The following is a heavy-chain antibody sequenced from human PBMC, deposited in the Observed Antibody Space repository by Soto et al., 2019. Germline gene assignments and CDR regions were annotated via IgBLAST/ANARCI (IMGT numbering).Heavy chain of an antibody. J-gene: IGHJ4*02. Sequence: GGSLRLSCAASGFTFSGHGMHWVRQAPGKGLEWVAVISFDGSNKYYADSVKGRFTISRDNSKNTLYLQMHSLRAEDTAVYYCAKETYYYDSSSYSWPRDFDYWGQGTLVTVSS. CDR1: GFTFSGHG. D-gene: IGHD3-22*01. V-gene: IGHV3-30*18. CDR3: AKETYYYDSSSYSWPRDFDY. CDR2: ISFDGSNK.